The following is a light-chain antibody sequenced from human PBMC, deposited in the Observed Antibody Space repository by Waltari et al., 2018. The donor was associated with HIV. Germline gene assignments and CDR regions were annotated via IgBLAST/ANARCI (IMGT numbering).Light chain of an antibody. J-gene: IGKJ1*01. Sequence: EIVLTQSPGTLSLSPGERATLSCRTSQTVRSSYVAWYQQRPGQAPRLVIFGASSRATGIPDRFSGSGSGTDFTLTISRLEPEDSATYYCHQYGRSPKTFGQGTNVEIK. CDR2: GAS. CDR3: HQYGRSPKT. V-gene: IGKV3-20*01. CDR1: QTVRSSY.